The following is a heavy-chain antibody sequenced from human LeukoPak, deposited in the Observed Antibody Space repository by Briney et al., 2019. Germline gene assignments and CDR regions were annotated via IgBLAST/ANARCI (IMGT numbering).Heavy chain of an antibody. CDR1: VGSTSSYY. CDR2: IYTSGST. Sequence: SGTLSLTCNVSVGSTSSYYWSWIRQPAGKGLEWIGRIYTSGSTNYNPSLKSRVTISVDTSKNQFSLKLSSVTAADTAVYYCASWAVTQDAFDIWGQGTMVTVSS. CDR3: ASWAVTQDAFDI. V-gene: IGHV4-4*07. D-gene: IGHD4-17*01. J-gene: IGHJ3*02.